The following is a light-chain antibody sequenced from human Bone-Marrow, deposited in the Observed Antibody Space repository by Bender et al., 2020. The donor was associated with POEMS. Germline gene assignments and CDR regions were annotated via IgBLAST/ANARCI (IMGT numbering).Light chain of an antibody. CDR1: SSDVGGYIY. CDR3: SSYTTITTGV. Sequence: QSALTQPASVSGSPGQSITISCTGTSSDVGGYIYVSWYQQHPGKAPKLIIYDVSNRPSGVSNRFSGSKSGNTASLTISGLQAEDEADYYCSSYTTITTGVFGGGTKLTVL. J-gene: IGLJ3*02. CDR2: DVS. V-gene: IGLV2-14*03.